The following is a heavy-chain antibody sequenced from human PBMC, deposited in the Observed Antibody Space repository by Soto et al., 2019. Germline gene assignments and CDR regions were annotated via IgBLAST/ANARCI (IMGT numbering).Heavy chain of an antibody. CDR3: AKGPWHLGHGYDVDY. Sequence: QVQVVESGGGVVQPARSLRLSCAASGFTFSSYAMHWVRQAPGKGREWVAGISYDGSTIYYVDSVKGRFTVSGDNSKNTLYLHMNSLRSEDTAVYSCAKGPWHLGHGYDVDYWCQGNLVSVSS. D-gene: IGHD5-18*01. CDR1: GFTFSSYA. J-gene: IGHJ4*02. V-gene: IGHV3-30*18. CDR2: ISYDGSTI.